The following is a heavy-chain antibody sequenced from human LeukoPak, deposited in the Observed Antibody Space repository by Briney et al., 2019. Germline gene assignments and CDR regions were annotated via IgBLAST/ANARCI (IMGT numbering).Heavy chain of an antibody. CDR3: ARGFVPSGMARYHYMDV. CDR2: IYTSDNT. J-gene: IGHJ6*03. Sequence: SETLSLTCTVSGGSISSSSYYWGWIRQPPGKGLEWIGRIYTSDNTIYNPSLRSRVTMSVDTSKNQFSLKLSSVTAADTAVYYCARGFVPSGMARYHYMDVWGKGTTVTVSS. V-gene: IGHV4-39*07. CDR1: GGSISSSSYY. D-gene: IGHD2-2*01.